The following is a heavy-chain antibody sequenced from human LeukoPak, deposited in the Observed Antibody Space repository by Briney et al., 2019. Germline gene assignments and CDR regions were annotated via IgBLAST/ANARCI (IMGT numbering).Heavy chain of an antibody. Sequence: TLSLTCSVSGGSISSGDNYWSWIRQPPGKGLEWIEYVYDSGSTYYNPSLKSRVTISVDTSKNQFSLKLSSVTAADTAVYYCARKISAMVRGVIISYFDYWGQGTLVTVSS. D-gene: IGHD3-10*01. CDR1: GGSISSGDNY. V-gene: IGHV4-30-4*01. J-gene: IGHJ4*02. CDR2: VYDSGST. CDR3: ARKISAMVRGVIISYFDY.